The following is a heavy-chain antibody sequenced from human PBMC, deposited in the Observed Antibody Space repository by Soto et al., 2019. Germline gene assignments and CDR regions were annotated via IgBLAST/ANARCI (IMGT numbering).Heavy chain of an antibody. J-gene: IGHJ4*02. V-gene: IGHV3-23*01. D-gene: IGHD2-15*01. CDR3: AKRRGAGGHFDY. CDR2: VSIGGST. CDR1: GFTFSSYA. Sequence: DVQLLESGGGLVQPEGSLRLSCAASGFTFSSYAMGWVRQGPGKGLEWVAVVSIGGSTHYADSVRGRFTISRDNSWNTLSLQLNSLTAEDTAVYFCAKRRGAGGHFDYWGQGALVTVSS.